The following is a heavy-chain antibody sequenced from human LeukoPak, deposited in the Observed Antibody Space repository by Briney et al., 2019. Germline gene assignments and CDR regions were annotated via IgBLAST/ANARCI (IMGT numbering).Heavy chain of an antibody. CDR2: INHSGST. D-gene: IGHD3-22*01. Sequence: PSETLSLTCAVYGGSFSGYYWSWIRQPPGKGLEWIGEINHSGSTNYNPSLKSLLTISVDTSKNQLSLKLSPATAADTAVYYCARKRSSGYHYYYYYMDVWGKGTKVTVSS. CDR3: ARKRSSGYHYYYYYMDV. V-gene: IGHV4-34*01. CDR1: GGSFSGYY. J-gene: IGHJ6*03.